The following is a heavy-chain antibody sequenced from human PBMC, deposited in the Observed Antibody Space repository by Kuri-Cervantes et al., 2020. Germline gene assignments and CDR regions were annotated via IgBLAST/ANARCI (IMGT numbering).Heavy chain of an antibody. CDR3: ARVGRYSSGWYASVDY. V-gene: IGHV3-72*01. D-gene: IGHD6-19*01. J-gene: IGHJ4*02. CDR1: GFTFSDHY. Sequence: GESLKISCAASGFTFSDHYMDWVRQAPGKGLEWVGRTRNKANSYTTEYAASVKGRFTISRDDSKNSLYLQMNSLKTEDTAVYYCARVGRYSSGWYASVDYWGQGTLVTVSS. CDR2: TRNKANSYTT.